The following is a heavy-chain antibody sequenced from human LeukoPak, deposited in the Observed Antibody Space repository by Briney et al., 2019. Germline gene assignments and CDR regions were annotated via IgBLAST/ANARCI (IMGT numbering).Heavy chain of an antibody. CDR2: ISYSGST. J-gene: IGHJ6*02. CDR3: AREWELLYAMDV. D-gene: IGHD1-26*01. Sequence: PSETLSLTCTGSGGSMRSTTYLWGWIRQPPGKGLEWIGSISYSGSTYYNPSLKSRVTISVDTSKSQFSLKVNSVTAADTAVYYCAREWELLYAMDVWGQGTTVTVSS. V-gene: IGHV4-39*07. CDR1: GGSMRSTTYL.